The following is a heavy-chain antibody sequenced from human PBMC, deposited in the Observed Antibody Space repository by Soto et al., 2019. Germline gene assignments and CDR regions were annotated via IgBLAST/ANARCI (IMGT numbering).Heavy chain of an antibody. CDR2: IYYSGST. J-gene: IGHJ5*02. D-gene: IGHD3-3*01. Sequence: SETLSLTCTVSGGSISSYYWSWIRQPPGKGLEWIGYIYYSGSTNYNPSLKSRVTISVDTSKNQFSLKLSSVTAADTAVYYCARGLPTDYDFWSGYSNWFDPWGQGTLVTVSS. CDR1: GGSISSYY. V-gene: IGHV4-59*01. CDR3: ARGLPTDYDFWSGYSNWFDP.